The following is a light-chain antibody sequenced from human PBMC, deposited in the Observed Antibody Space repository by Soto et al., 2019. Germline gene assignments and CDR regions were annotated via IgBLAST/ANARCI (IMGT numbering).Light chain of an antibody. J-gene: IGKJ5*01. V-gene: IGKV3-15*01. CDR3: QQYNNWPPIT. Sequence: EIMMTQSPATLSVSPGERATLSCRASQSVRNNLAWYQQKPGQAPRLLIYYASTRATGVPARFSGSGSGTEFTLTISSLQSEDLALYYCQQYNNWPPITFGQGIRLEIK. CDR1: QSVRNN. CDR2: YAS.